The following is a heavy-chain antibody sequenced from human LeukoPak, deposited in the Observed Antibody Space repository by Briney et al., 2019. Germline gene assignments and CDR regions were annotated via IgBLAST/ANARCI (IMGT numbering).Heavy chain of an antibody. V-gene: IGHV1-2*02. CDR2: INPKSDET. CDR1: GYTFTGYY. CDR3: ARDYQTEAPDY. J-gene: IGHJ4*02. Sequence: ASVKVSCKASGYTFTGYYMHWVRQAPGQGLEWMGWINPKSDETNYAQKFQGRVTVTRDTSISTAYMELSRLSSDDTAVYYCARDYQTEAPDYWGQGTLVTVSS.